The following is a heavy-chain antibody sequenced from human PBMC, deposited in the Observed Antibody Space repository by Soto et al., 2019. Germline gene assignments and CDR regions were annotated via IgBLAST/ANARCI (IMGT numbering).Heavy chain of an antibody. D-gene: IGHD2-15*01. Sequence: QVQLQESGPGLVKPSQTLSLTCTVSGGSISSGNYYWSRIRQPPGKGLDWIGFISYSGSTYYSTSLKSRVTISVDTSKSQFSLNLSFVTAADTAVYYCATMGTPATGLYFFDYWGQGSLVTVSS. CDR2: ISYSGST. V-gene: IGHV4-30-4*01. J-gene: IGHJ4*02. CDR1: GGSISSGNYY. CDR3: ATMGTPATGLYFFDY.